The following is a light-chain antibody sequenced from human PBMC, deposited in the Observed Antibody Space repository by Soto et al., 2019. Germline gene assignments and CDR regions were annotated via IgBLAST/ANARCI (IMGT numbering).Light chain of an antibody. V-gene: IGKV1-16*02. CDR1: QGIRNH. CDR2: AAS. CDR3: QQSHICPIT. Sequence: DIQMTPSAHSLAASVGDRVTITCRASQGIRNHLAWFRQQPGKAPKSLIYAASSLQTGVPSKFSGDESVSEFTLTISSLQPEDFASYYCQQSHICPITFGQGTRLEIK. J-gene: IGKJ5*01.